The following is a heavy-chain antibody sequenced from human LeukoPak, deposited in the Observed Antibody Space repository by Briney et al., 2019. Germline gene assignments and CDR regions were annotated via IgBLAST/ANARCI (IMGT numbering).Heavy chain of an antibody. V-gene: IGHV3-23*01. D-gene: IGHD3-22*01. CDR3: AKDRDYDSSGAFDY. J-gene: IGHJ4*02. Sequence: GGSLRLSCAASGFTFSSYAMSWVRQAPGKGLEWVSAISGSGGSRYYADSVKGRFTISRDNSKNTLYLQMNSLRAEDTAVYCCAKDRDYDSSGAFDYWGQGTLVTVSS. CDR2: ISGSGGSR. CDR1: GFTFSSYA.